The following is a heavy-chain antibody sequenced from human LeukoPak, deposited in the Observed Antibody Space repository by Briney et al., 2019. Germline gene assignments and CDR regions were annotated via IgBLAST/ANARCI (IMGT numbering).Heavy chain of an antibody. V-gene: IGHV4-39*01. Sequence: SSETLSLTCTVSGGSISSSSYYWGWIRQPPGKGLEWIGSIYYGGSTYYNPSLKSRVTISVDTSKNQFSLKLSSVTAADTAVYYCARHWGFIGEFLYYYYYGMDVWGQGITVTVSS. CDR3: ARHWGFIGEFLYYYYYGMDV. D-gene: IGHD3-10*01. J-gene: IGHJ6*02. CDR2: IYYGGST. CDR1: GGSISSSSYY.